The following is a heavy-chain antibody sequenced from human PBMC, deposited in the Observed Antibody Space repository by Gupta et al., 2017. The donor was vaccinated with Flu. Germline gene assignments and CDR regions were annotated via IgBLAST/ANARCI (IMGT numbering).Heavy chain of an antibody. CDR2: IKYDGIEN. CDR3: ARVGEGGNFWSGYYSIDY. D-gene: IGHD3-3*01. V-gene: IGHV3-7*01. J-gene: IGHJ4*02. Sequence: RVMEWVAGIKYDGIENYHLASVRGRFTISRDNAKNSLYLQMNSLTVEDTAVYYCARVGEGGNFWSGYYSIDYWGQGSLVTVSS.